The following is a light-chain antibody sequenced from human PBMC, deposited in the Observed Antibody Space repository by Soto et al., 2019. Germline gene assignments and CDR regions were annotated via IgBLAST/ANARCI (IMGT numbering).Light chain of an antibody. V-gene: IGKV3-20*01. Sequence: EVVLTQSPGTLSFSPGERATLSCRASQRVTSTYLAWYQQKPGQAPRLLIYGASNRATGIPDRFSGSGSGTDFTLTIRRLEPEDFAVYFCQQYDKSTFTFGPGTKVDIK. J-gene: IGKJ3*01. CDR3: QQYDKSTFT. CDR1: QRVTSTY. CDR2: GAS.